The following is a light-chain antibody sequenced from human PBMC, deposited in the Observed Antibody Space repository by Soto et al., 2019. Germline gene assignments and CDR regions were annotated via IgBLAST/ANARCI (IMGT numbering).Light chain of an antibody. J-gene: IGLJ2*01. CDR2: DVS. CDR1: SSDVGGYNY. Sequence: QSALTQPASVSGSPGQSITISCTGTSSDVGGYNYVSWYQQHPGKAPKLMIYDVSNRLSGVSNRFSGSKSGNTASLTISGLQSEDKADYYCSSYTSSSTLGVFGGGPKVTVL. V-gene: IGLV2-14*01. CDR3: SSYTSSSTLGV.